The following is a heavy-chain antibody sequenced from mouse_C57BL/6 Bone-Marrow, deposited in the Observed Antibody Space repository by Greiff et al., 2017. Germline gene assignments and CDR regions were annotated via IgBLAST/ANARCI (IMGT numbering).Heavy chain of an antibody. CDR2: ISNKANGYTT. CDR1: GFTFTDYY. Sequence: EVQGVESGGGLVQPGGSLSLSCAASGFTFTDYYMSWVRQPPGKALEWLGFISNKANGYTTEYSASVKGRFTISRDNSQSILYLQMNARIAEDSATYYCARSPMTTIVASYYFDYWGQGTTLTVSS. CDR3: ARSPMTTIVASYYFDY. D-gene: IGHD1-1*01. V-gene: IGHV7-3*01. J-gene: IGHJ2*01.